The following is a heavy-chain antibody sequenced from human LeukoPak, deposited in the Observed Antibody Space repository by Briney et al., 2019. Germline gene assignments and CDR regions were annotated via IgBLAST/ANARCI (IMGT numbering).Heavy chain of an antibody. CDR2: IHQDGNEK. CDR1: GFTFSTYW. J-gene: IGHJ4*02. D-gene: IGHD3-22*01. CDR3: AKAVVYDGNANYFDY. Sequence: GGSLRLSCAASGFTFSTYWMSWVRQAPGKGLEWVANIHQDGNEKYYVDSVKGRFTISRDNSKNTLYLQMNSLRAEDTAVYYCAKAVVYDGNANYFDYWGQGTLVTVSS. V-gene: IGHV3-7*03.